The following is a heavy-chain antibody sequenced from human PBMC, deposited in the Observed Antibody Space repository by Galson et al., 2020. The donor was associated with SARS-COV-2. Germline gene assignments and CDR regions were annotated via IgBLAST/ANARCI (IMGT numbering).Heavy chain of an antibody. V-gene: IGHV3-21*01. CDR1: GFTLSSSS. CDR2: ISSSSSYN. J-gene: IGHJ5*02. Sequence: GGSLRLSCAASGFTLSSSSMNWVRQAPGTGLEWVSPISSSSSYNYYADPVKGRFTISSDNATHSLYLQMNSLRDEDTAVYYCARRPIEADGYDCLDPWGQGTLVTVSS. D-gene: IGHD6-13*01. CDR3: ARRPIEADGYDCLDP.